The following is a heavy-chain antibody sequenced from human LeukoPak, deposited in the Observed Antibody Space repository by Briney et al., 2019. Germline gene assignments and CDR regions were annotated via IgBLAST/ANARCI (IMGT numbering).Heavy chain of an antibody. CDR2: ISNSGST. Sequence: SETLSLTCIVSGGSISSYFWSWIRQPPGKGLEWIGYISNSGSTNYNPSLKSRVTISADTSKNQFSLKLSSVTAADTAVYYCARVAARYVGMDVWGQGTTVTVSS. D-gene: IGHD6-6*01. V-gene: IGHV4-59*01. CDR1: GGSISSYF. CDR3: ARVAARYVGMDV. J-gene: IGHJ6*02.